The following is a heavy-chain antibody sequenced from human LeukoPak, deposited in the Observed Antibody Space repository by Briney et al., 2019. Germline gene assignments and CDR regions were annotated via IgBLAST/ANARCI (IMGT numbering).Heavy chain of an antibody. J-gene: IGHJ6*03. Sequence: PGGSLRLSCAASGFTFSSDAMHWVRQAPGKGLEWVAVISYDGSNKYYADSVKGRFTISRDNSKNTLYLQMNSLRAEDTAVYYCRGTIVVVPAASYYYYYMDVWGKGTTVTVSS. V-gene: IGHV3-30*04. CDR1: GFTFSSDA. CDR2: ISYDGSNK. D-gene: IGHD2-2*01. CDR3: RGTIVVVPAASYYYYYMDV.